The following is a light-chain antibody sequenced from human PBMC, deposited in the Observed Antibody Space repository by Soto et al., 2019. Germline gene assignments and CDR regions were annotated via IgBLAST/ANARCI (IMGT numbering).Light chain of an antibody. Sequence: IVMTQSPATLSMSPGERATLSCRASQSVSSYLGWYQQKPGQAPRLLIYGASTRATGIPARFSGSGSGTEFTLTISSLQSEDFAVYYCQEYNNWHPVTFGGGTKVDIK. V-gene: IGKV3-15*01. CDR3: QEYNNWHPVT. J-gene: IGKJ4*01. CDR1: QSVSSY. CDR2: GAS.